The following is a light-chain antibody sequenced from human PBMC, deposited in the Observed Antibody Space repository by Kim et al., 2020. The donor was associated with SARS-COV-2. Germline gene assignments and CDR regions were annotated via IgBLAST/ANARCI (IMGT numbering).Light chain of an antibody. Sequence: PGERATPSCRARHRVYINLAWYQQTPGQAPRLLIYDAAIRATGIPTRFSGSGSGTDFTLTISSLEAEDFAMYYCQQHSSWPPALTFGGGTKVDIK. CDR1: HRVYIN. CDR2: DAA. V-gene: IGKV3-11*01. J-gene: IGKJ4*01. CDR3: QQHSSWPPALT.